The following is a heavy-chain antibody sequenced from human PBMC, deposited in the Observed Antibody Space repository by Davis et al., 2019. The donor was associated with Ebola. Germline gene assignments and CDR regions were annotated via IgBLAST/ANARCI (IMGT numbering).Heavy chain of an antibody. CDR2: INPITGGT. CDR1: GYRFTSYY. D-gene: IGHD3-22*01. Sequence: ASVQVSCKASGYRFTSYYMHWVRQAPGQGLEWMGIINPITGGTSYAQNFQVRVNMTRDTSTSAVYMELSSLRSEDMAVYYCAREGGRYYDSSGYVFDIWGQGTMVKVSS. V-gene: IGHV1-46*01. J-gene: IGHJ3*02. CDR3: AREGGRYYDSSGYVFDI.